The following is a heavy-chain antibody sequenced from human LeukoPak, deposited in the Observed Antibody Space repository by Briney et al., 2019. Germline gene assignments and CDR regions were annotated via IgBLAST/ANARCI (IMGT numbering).Heavy chain of an antibody. J-gene: IGHJ4*02. CDR1: GFTVGSNY. V-gene: IGHV3-53*01. Sequence: GGSLRLSCAASGFTVGSNYMSWVRQAPGKGLEWVSVIYSGGSTYYADSVKGRFTISRDNSKNTLYLQMNSLRAEDTAVYYCARADYDYVWGSYGFDYWGQGTLVTVSS. CDR2: IYSGGST. D-gene: IGHD3-16*01. CDR3: ARADYDYVWGSYGFDY.